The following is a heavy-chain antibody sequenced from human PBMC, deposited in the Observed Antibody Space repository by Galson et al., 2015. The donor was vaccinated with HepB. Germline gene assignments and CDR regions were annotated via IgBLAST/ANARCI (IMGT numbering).Heavy chain of an antibody. CDR3: AREVGVAAGTNYGMDV. J-gene: IGHJ6*02. CDR2: ISAYNGNT. V-gene: IGHV1-18*04. Sequence: SVTVSCKASGYTFPTYCMHWVRQAPGQGLEWMGWISAYNGNTNYAQKLQGRVTMTTDTSTSTAYMELRSLRSDDTAVYYCAREVGVAAGTNYGMDVWGQGTTVTVSS. CDR1: GYTFPTYC. D-gene: IGHD6-13*01.